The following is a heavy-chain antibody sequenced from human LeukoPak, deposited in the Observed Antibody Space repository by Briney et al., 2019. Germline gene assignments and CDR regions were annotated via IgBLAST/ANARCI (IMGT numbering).Heavy chain of an antibody. CDR1: GYTLTELS. J-gene: IGHJ1*01. V-gene: IGHV1-24*01. Sequence: GASVKVSCKVSGYTLTELSMHWVRQAPGKGLEWMGGFDPEDGETIYAQKFQGRVTMTEDTSTDTAYMEVSSLRSEDTAVYYCARAGRYCTTIRCSKYFQHWGQGTLVIVSS. CDR3: ARAGRYCTTIRCSKYFQH. D-gene: IGHD2-8*01. CDR2: FDPEDGET.